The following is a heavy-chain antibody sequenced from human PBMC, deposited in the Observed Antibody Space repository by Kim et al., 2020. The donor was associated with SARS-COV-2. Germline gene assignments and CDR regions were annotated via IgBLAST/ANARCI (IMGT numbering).Heavy chain of an antibody. CDR2: ITNNNGKT. CDR3: AKDHPSPGWPTFGD. CDR1: GFAVYRFA. Sequence: GGSLRLSCAASGFAVYRFAMNWVRQAPAKGLEWISAITNNNGKTYYQDSVKGRFTISRDESKNIVYLHMNSLRVEDTAVYYCAKDHPSPGWPTFGDWGQG. J-gene: IGHJ4*02. V-gene: IGHV3-23*01. D-gene: IGHD6-19*01.